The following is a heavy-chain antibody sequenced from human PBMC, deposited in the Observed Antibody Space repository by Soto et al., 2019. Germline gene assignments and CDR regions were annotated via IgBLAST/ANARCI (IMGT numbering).Heavy chain of an antibody. Sequence: SETLSLTCTVSGGSISSYYWSWIRQPPGKGLEWIGYIYYSGSTNYNPSLKSRVTISVDTSKNQFSLKLSSVTAADTAVYYCAKLGYCISPSCYDWFDPWGQGTLVTVSS. V-gene: IGHV4-59*01. CDR2: IYYSGST. CDR3: AKLGYCISPSCYDWFDP. J-gene: IGHJ5*02. D-gene: IGHD2-2*01. CDR1: GGSISSYY.